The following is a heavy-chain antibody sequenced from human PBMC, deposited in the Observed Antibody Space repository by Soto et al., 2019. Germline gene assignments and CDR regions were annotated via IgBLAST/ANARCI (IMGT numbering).Heavy chain of an antibody. J-gene: IGHJ6*02. CDR3: TRCGIRYHSIGFYLGIDGMDV. Sequence: QVQLVQSGAEVKKPESSVRVSCKASGGTFNNYAITWVRQAPGQGLEWMGGTIPMFGTTNYAEKFQGRVTFTAAESPNTAYRGLSSLRSEDTAVYYCTRCGIRYHSIGFYLGIDGMDVWGQGTTVIVSS. V-gene: IGHV1-69*12. D-gene: IGHD3-22*01. CDR1: GGTFNNYA. CDR2: TIPMFGTT.